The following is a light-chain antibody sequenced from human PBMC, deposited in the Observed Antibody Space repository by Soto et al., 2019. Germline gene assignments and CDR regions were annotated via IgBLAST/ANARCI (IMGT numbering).Light chain of an antibody. CDR3: QQRTNWQYT. J-gene: IGKJ2*01. Sequence: EIVLTQSPATLSLSPGERATLSCRASQSVTNYLVWYQQKPGRAPRLLIYEASKRATGIPARSSGSGSGTDFTLTISSLEPEDFAVYYCQQRTNWQYTFGQGTKLEIK. CDR2: EAS. V-gene: IGKV3-11*01. CDR1: QSVTNY.